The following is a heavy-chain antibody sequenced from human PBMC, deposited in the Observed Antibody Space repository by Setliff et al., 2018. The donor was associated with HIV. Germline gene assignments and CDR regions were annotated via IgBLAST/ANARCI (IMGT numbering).Heavy chain of an antibody. J-gene: IGHJ1*01. CDR1: GFTFSDYY. Sequence: LRLSCAASGFTFSDYYMSWIRQAPGKGLEWVSYISSSSNTIYYADSVKGRFTISRDNAKNSLYLQMNSLRAEDTAVYYCATNVRVPGSSLDSWGPGSLVTVSS. CDR3: ATNVRVPGSSLDS. D-gene: IGHD6-19*01. CDR2: ISSSSNTI. V-gene: IGHV3-11*01.